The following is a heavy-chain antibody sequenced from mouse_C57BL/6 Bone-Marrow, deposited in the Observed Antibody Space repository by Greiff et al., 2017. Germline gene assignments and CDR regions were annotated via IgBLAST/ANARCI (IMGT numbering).Heavy chain of an antibody. D-gene: IGHD2-2*01. CDR3: TPYGYPWFAY. CDR2: IDPENGDT. Sequence: VQLQQSGAELVRPGASVKLSCTASGFNIKDDYMHWVKQRPEQGLEWIGWIDPENGDTEYASKFQGKATITADTSSNTAYLQLSSLTSEDTAVYYYTPYGYPWFAYWGQGTLVTVSA. V-gene: IGHV14-4*01. CDR1: GFNIKDDY. J-gene: IGHJ3*01.